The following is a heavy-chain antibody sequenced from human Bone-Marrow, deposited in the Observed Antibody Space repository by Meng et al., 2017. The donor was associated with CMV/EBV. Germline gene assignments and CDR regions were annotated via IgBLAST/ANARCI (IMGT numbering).Heavy chain of an antibody. J-gene: IGHJ6*02. V-gene: IGHV4-34*01. Sequence: AETLSLTCAVYGGSFSGYDSSWIRQPPGKGLEWIGEINHSGSTNYNPSLKSRVTISVDTSKNQFSLKLSSVTAADTAVYYCARVFGYCSSTSCLSPFYYYYGMDVWAQGTTVTVSS. D-gene: IGHD2-2*03. CDR3: ARVFGYCSSTSCLSPFYYYYGMDV. CDR2: INHSGST. CDR1: GGSFSGYD.